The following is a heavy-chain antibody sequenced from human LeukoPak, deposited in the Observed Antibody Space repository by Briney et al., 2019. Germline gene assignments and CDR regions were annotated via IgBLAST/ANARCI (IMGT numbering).Heavy chain of an antibody. CDR3: ASRGSSKLFWFDP. D-gene: IGHD6-13*01. V-gene: IGHV5-51*01. J-gene: IGHJ5*02. Sequence: GESLKISCKGSGYTFTSYWIGWVRQMPGKGLEWMGIIYPGDSDTRYSPSFQGQVTISADKSISTAYLQWSSLKASDTAMYYCASRGSSKLFWFDPWGQGTLVTVSS. CDR1: GYTFTSYW. CDR2: IYPGDSDT.